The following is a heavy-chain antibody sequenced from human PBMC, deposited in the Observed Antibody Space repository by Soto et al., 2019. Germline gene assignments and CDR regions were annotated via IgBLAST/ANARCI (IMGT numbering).Heavy chain of an antibody. Sequence: ASVKVSCKASGYTFTGYYMHWVRQAPGQGLEWMGWINPNSGGTNYAQKFQGWVTMTRDTSISTAYMELSRLRSDDTAVYYCARGVAALDIVVVPAAASPAFDIWGQGTMVTVSS. D-gene: IGHD2-2*03. V-gene: IGHV1-2*04. CDR3: ARGVAALDIVVVPAAASPAFDI. J-gene: IGHJ3*02. CDR2: INPNSGGT. CDR1: GYTFTGYY.